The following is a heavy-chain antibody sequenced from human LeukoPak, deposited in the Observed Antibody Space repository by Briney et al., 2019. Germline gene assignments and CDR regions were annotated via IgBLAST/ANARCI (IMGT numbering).Heavy chain of an antibody. J-gene: IGHJ3*02. CDR3: ATELRESGASSRNAFDI. CDR2: INWDGGAT. D-gene: IGHD2-15*01. V-gene: IGHV3-20*04. CDR1: GITFDDYG. Sequence: GGSLRLSCVDSGITFDDYGLSWVRQAPGKGLEWVSGINWDGGATGYADSVKGRFTISRDNAKNSLFLQMNSLRVEDTAVYYCATELRESGASSRNAFDIWGQGTVVSVSS.